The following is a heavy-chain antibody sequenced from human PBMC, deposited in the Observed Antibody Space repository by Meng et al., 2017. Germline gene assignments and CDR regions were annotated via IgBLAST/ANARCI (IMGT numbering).Heavy chain of an antibody. CDR3: ARGGGFTMVRGVKLWCDP. D-gene: IGHD3-10*01. CDR2: INHSGST. V-gene: IGHV4-34*01. CDR1: GGSFSGYY. J-gene: IGHJ5*02. Sequence: GSLRLSCAVYGGSFSGYYWSWIRQPPGKGLEWIGEINHSGSTNYNPSLKSRVTISVDTSKNQFSLKLSSVTAADTAVYYCARGGGFTMVRGVKLWCDPWGQGTLVTVSS.